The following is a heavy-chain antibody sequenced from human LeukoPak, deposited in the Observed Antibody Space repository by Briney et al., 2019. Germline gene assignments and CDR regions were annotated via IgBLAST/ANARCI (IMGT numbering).Heavy chain of an antibody. D-gene: IGHD3-9*01. CDR1: GFTFRSYG. J-gene: IGHJ3*02. CDR3: AKVQYYDILTGYSPHAFDI. V-gene: IGHV3-30*02. Sequence: GGSLRLSCGASGFTFRSYGMHWVRQSPGKGLEWVSFIWYDGSSGYYADSVRGRFTISRDNSDNTLFLQMNSLTAEDTAIYYCAKVQYYDILTGYSPHAFDIWGQGTMVTVS. CDR2: IWYDGSSG.